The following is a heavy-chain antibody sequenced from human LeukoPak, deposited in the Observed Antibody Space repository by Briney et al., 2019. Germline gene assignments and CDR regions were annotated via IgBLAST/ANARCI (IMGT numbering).Heavy chain of an antibody. CDR3: ARDPTTVTKGLDI. J-gene: IGHJ3*02. V-gene: IGHV4-59*11. CDR2: ISYIGST. Sequence: SETLSLTCTVSGDSMNSHYWSCIRPPPGKGLEWVGYISYIGSTNYNPSLQSRVTISVDTSKNQFSLKLSSVTAADTAVYYWARDPTTVTKGLDIWGNGTIVTVSS. CDR1: GDSMNSHY. D-gene: IGHD4-17*01.